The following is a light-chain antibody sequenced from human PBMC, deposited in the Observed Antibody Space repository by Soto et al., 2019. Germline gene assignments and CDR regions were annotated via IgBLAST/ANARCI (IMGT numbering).Light chain of an antibody. V-gene: IGKV3-11*01. J-gene: IGKJ2*01. CDR1: RTVFTF. CDR2: DAS. Sequence: EIALTQSPATLSLSPGERATLSCRANRTVFTFLIWYQQKPGQAPRLPICDASNRATDIPARFSGTGSGTDFRLTISILEPEDFALYVFQQRAIWPYTFGPGTKLEIK. CDR3: QQRAIWPYT.